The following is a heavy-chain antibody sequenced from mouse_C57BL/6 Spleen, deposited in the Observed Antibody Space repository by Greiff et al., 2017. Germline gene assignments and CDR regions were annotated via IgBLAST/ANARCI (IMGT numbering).Heavy chain of an antibody. CDR3: ARAPYAMDY. CDR2: IHPNSGST. CDR1: GYTFTSYW. Sequence: QVQLPQPGAELVKPGASVTLSCKASGYTFTSYWMHWVKQRPGQGLEWIGMIHPNSGSTNYNETFKSKATLTVDTSSSTAYMQLSSLASEDSAVCYCARAPYAMDYWGQGTSVTVSS. V-gene: IGHV1-64*01. J-gene: IGHJ4*01.